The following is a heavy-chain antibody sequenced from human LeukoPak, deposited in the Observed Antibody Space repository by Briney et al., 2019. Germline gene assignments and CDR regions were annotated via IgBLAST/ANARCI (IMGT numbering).Heavy chain of an antibody. Sequence: VSVKVSCKASGYTFTGYYMHWVRQAPGQGLEWMGWINPNSGGTNYAQKFQGRVTMTRDTSISTAYMELSRLRSDDTAVYYCARDLGGGNRTLHDWGQGTLVTVSS. CDR1: GYTFTGYY. V-gene: IGHV1-2*02. CDR3: ARDLGGGNRTLHD. J-gene: IGHJ4*02. D-gene: IGHD4-23*01. CDR2: INPNSGGT.